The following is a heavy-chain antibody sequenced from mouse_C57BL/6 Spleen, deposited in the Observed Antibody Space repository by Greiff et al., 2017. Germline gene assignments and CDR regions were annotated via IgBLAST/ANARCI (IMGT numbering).Heavy chain of an antibody. V-gene: IGHV1-82*01. Sequence: VMLVESGPELVKPGASVKISCKASGYAFSSSWMNWVKQRPGKGLEWIGRIYPGDGDTNYNGKFKGKATLTADKSSSTAYMQLSSLTSEDSAVYFCAREGAIYYYGSSSWFAYWGQGTLVTVSA. D-gene: IGHD1-1*01. CDR3: AREGAIYYYGSSSWFAY. CDR1: GYAFSSSW. J-gene: IGHJ3*01. CDR2: IYPGDGDT.